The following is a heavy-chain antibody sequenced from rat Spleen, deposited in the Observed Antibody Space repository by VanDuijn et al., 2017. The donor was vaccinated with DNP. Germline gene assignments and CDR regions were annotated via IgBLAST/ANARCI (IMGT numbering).Heavy chain of an antibody. J-gene: IGHJ4*01. V-gene: IGHV5-17*01. D-gene: IGHD1-10*01. CDR3: ARHNNFYAMDA. CDR1: GFTFSDFA. CDR2: IIYDGSRN. Sequence: EGQLAESGGDLVQPGRSLRLSCAASGFTFSDFAMAWVRQAPKKGLEWVATIIYDGSRNYYRDSVKGRFTISRDNVESTLYLQMDSLMSEDTATYYCARHNNFYAMDAWGQGTSVTVSS.